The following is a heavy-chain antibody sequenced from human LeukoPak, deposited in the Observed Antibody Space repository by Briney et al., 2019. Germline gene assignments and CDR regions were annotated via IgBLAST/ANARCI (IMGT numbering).Heavy chain of an antibody. CDR1: GGSISSYY. J-gene: IGHJ5*02. CDR2: IYYTGST. Sequence: SETLSLTCTVSGGSISSYYWSWIRQPPGKGLEWIGYIYYTGSTNYNPSLRSRVTISVDTSKNPFSLQMSSVTAADTAVYYCARATTGEPYSWFDPWGQGTLVTVSS. CDR3: ARATTGEPYSWFDP. D-gene: IGHD7-27*01. V-gene: IGHV4-59*01.